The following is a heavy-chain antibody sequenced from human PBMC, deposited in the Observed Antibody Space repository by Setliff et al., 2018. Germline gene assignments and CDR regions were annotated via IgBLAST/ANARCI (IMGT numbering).Heavy chain of an antibody. CDR3: AKESANYYYYMDV. CDR2: ISFDGTNK. CDR1: RFTFSGSS. J-gene: IGHJ6*03. V-gene: IGHV3-30*04. Sequence: GGSLRLSCAASRFTFSGSSMHWVRQAPGKGLEWVAVISFDGTNKYYADSVKGRFTISRDNSKNTLYLQMNSLRAEDTAVYYCAKESANYYYYMDVWGKGTTVTVSS.